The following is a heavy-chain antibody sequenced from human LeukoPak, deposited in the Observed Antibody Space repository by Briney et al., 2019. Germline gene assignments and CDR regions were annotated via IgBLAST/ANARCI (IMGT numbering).Heavy chain of an antibody. J-gene: IGHJ6*03. Sequence: SETLSLTCAVYGGSFSGYYWSWIRQPPGKGLEWIGRIYTSGSTNYNPSLKSRVTISVDTSKNQFSLKLSSVTAADTAVYYCARGEYGSGSYYWLTAGGYYYYYMDVWGKGTTVTISS. D-gene: IGHD3-10*01. CDR1: GGSFSGYY. CDR2: IYTSGST. CDR3: ARGEYGSGSYYWLTAGGYYYYYMDV. V-gene: IGHV4-4*08.